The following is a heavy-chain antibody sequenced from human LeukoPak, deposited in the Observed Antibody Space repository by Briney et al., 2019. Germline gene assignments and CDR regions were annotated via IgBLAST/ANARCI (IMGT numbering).Heavy chain of an antibody. D-gene: IGHD3-10*01. J-gene: IGHJ5*02. CDR2: FDPEDGET. CDR1: GYTLTELS. Sequence: GASVKVSCKVSGYTLTELSMHWVRQAPGRGHEWMGGFDPEDGETIYAQKFQGRVTMTEDSSTDAAYMELSSLRSEDTAVYYCATARVNSVGNVWFDPWGQGTLVTVSS. V-gene: IGHV1-24*01. CDR3: ATARVNSVGNVWFDP.